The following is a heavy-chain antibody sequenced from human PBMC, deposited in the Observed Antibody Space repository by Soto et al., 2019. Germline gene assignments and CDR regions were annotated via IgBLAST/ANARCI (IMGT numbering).Heavy chain of an antibody. D-gene: IGHD3-9*01. J-gene: IGHJ6*02. V-gene: IGHV1-69*06. Sequence: QVQLVQSGAEVKKPGSSVKVSCKASGGTFSSYAISWVRQAPGQGLEWMGGIIPICGTANYAQKFQGRVTITADKSTSTAYMELSSLRSEDTAVYYCARLLTSAGDYYYYGMDVWGQGTTVTVSS. CDR2: IIPICGTA. CDR1: GGTFSSYA. CDR3: ARLLTSAGDYYYYGMDV.